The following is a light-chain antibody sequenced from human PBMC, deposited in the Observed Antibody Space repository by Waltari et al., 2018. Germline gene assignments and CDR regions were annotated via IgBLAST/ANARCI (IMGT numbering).Light chain of an antibody. CDR1: SIDSNY. Sequence: QSALTQPASVSGSPGQSITISCTGTSIDSNYVSWYQQHPGKAPQVMIYDVTDRPSGVSNRFSCSKSGNTASLTISGLQAEDEADYYCSSWTDSDALKLLFGGGTKLTVL. CDR2: DVT. V-gene: IGLV2-14*03. J-gene: IGLJ2*01. CDR3: SSWTDSDALKLL.